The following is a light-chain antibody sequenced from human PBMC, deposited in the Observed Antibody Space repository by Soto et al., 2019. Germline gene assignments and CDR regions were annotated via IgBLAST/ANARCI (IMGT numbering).Light chain of an antibody. CDR1: QSVSRF. CDR3: RQRSNWPWT. CDR2: DAS. J-gene: IGKJ1*01. Sequence: EIVLTQSPATLSLSPGERATLSCRASQSVSRFLTWYQQKPGQAPRLLIYDASNRATGIPARFSGSGSGTDFTLTISSLEPEDFAVYYCRQRSNWPWTFGPGTKV. V-gene: IGKV3-11*01.